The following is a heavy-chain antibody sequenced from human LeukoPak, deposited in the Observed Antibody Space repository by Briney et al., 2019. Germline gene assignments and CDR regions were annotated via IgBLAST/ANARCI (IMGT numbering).Heavy chain of an antibody. V-gene: IGHV3-11*04. Sequence: NPGGSLRLSCAASGFTFSDYYMSWIRQAPGKGLEWVSYISSSGSTIYYADSVKGRFTISRDNAKNSLYPQMNSLRAEDTAVYYCASIAAAGTLFDYWGQGTLVTVSS. J-gene: IGHJ4*02. D-gene: IGHD6-13*01. CDR3: ASIAAAGTLFDY. CDR2: ISSSGSTI. CDR1: GFTFSDYY.